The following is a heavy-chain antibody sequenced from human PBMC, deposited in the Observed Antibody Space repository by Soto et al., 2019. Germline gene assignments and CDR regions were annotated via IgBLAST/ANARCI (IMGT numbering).Heavy chain of an antibody. CDR2: INHSGST. J-gene: IGHJ5*02. CDR1: GGSFSGYY. Sequence: QVQLQQWGAGLLKPSETLSLTCAVYGGSFSGYYWSWIRQPPGKGLEWSGEINHSGSTNYNPSLNSRVTISVDTSKNQFSLKLSSVTAADTAVYYCARGLAYCGGDCYSDWFDPWGQGTLVTVSS. CDR3: ARGLAYCGGDCYSDWFDP. V-gene: IGHV4-34*01. D-gene: IGHD2-21*02.